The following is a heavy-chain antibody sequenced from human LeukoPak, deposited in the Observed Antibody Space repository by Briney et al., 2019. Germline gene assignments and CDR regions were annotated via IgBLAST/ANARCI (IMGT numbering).Heavy chain of an antibody. Sequence: SETLSLTCTVPDGSISSYYCSWIRQPPGKGLEWIGYIYYSGSTNYNPSLKSRVTISVDTSKNQFSPKLSSVTTADTAVYYCARGNTALGYWGQGTLVTVSS. CDR2: IYYSGST. V-gene: IGHV4-59*01. CDR3: ARGNTALGY. D-gene: IGHD2-2*02. J-gene: IGHJ4*02. CDR1: DGSISSYY.